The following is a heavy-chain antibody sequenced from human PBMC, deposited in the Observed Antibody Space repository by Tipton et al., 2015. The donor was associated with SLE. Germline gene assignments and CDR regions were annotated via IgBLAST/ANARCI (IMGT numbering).Heavy chain of an antibody. Sequence: TLSLTCTVSGASISTDNYYWSWIRQPAGKGLEWVGRIYTSGSTNYNPSLKSRVTISVDTSKNQFSLKLSSVTAADTAIYYCARQEELWGGSDPYYNMDVWGQGTTVTVSS. V-gene: IGHV4-61*02. CDR3: ARQEELWGGSDPYYNMDV. CDR2: IYTSGST. D-gene: IGHD1-7*01. J-gene: IGHJ6*02. CDR1: GASISTDNYY.